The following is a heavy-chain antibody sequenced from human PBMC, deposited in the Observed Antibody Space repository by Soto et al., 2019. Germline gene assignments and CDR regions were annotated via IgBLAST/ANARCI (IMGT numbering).Heavy chain of an antibody. D-gene: IGHD7-27*01. J-gene: IGHJ5*02. Sequence: GGSLRLSCAASGFTFSSYAMSWVRQAPGKGLEWVSAISGSGGSTYYADSVKGRFTISRDNSKNTLYLQMNSLRAEDRAVYYCAKYRVEVSLLGTKVVWLDPWGQGTLVTVSS. CDR2: ISGSGGST. CDR1: GFTFSSYA. CDR3: AKYRVEVSLLGTKVVWLDP. V-gene: IGHV3-23*01.